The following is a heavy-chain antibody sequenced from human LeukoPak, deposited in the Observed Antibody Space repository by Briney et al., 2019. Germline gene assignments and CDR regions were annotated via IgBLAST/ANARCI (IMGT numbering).Heavy chain of an antibody. V-gene: IGHV3-48*03. CDR2: ISSGGTNK. J-gene: IGHJ4*02. CDR1: GFTFSSYE. Sequence: GGSLRLSCAASGFTFSSYEMTWVRQAPGKGLEWVSDISSGGTNKYYADSVKGRFTISGDNAKNSLYLQMNSLRAEDTAIYYCARGEYCTGGSCYLDYWGQGTLVTVSS. CDR3: ARGEYCTGGSCYLDY. D-gene: IGHD2-15*01.